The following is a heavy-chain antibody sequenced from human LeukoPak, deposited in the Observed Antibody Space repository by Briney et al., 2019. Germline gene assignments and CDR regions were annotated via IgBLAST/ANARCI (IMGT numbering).Heavy chain of an antibody. CDR3: ARDYPVAGGEDCFDP. CDR1: GYTFSMYR. D-gene: IGHD3-16*01. V-gene: IGHV1-18*01. J-gene: IGHJ5*02. CDR2: VSAHDGHT. Sequence: ASVKVSCKSSGYTFSMYRISWVRQAPGQGLEWMGWVSAHDGHTNLAQKFQGRVTMTRDTSTNTAYMEVGSLTSDDTAVYYCARDYPVAGGEDCFDPWGQGTLVTVSS.